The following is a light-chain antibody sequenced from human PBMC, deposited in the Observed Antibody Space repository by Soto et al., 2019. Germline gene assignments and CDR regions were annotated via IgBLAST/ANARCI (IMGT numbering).Light chain of an antibody. Sequence: DIQMTQSPSTLSASVGDRVTITCRASQSISVWLAWYQQKAGKAPNLLIYKASRLESGVPSRFSGSGSGTEFTLTISSLQPDDFATYYCQQYKTPWTFGQGTKVDIK. V-gene: IGKV1-5*03. CDR3: QQYKTPWT. CDR2: KAS. CDR1: QSISVW. J-gene: IGKJ1*01.